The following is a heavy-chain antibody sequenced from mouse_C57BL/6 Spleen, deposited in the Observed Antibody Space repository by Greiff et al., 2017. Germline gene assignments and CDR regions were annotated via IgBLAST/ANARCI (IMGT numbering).Heavy chain of an antibody. D-gene: IGHD2-3*01. V-gene: IGHV10-1*01. CDR1: GFSFNTYA. CDR3: VRDDGYYPLDY. CDR2: IRSKSNNYAT. Sequence: EVHLVESGGGLVQPKGSLKLSCAASGFSFNTYAMNWVRQAPGKGLEWVARIRSKSNNYATYYADSVKDRFTISRDDSESMLYLQMNNLKTEDTAMYYCVRDDGYYPLDYWGQGTTLTVSS. J-gene: IGHJ2*01.